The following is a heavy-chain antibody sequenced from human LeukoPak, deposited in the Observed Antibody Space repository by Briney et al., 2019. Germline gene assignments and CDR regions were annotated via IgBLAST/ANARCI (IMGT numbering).Heavy chain of an antibody. Sequence: ASVKVSCKASGYTFTGYYMHWVRQAPGQGLEWMGWINPNSGGTNYAQKFQGRVTMTRDTSISTAYMELSRLRSDDTAVYYCARVGRKSYGDYVRDLYSYYFDYWGQGALVTVSS. CDR3: ARVGRKSYGDYVRDLYSYYFDY. CDR1: GYTFTGYY. D-gene: IGHD4-17*01. V-gene: IGHV1-2*02. J-gene: IGHJ4*02. CDR2: INPNSGGT.